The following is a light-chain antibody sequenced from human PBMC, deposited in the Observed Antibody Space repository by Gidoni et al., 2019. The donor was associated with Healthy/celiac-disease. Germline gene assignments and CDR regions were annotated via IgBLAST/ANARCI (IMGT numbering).Light chain of an antibody. V-gene: IGKV1-39*01. J-gene: IGKJ5*01. CDR2: AAS. CDR1: QSISSY. CDR3: QQCYSTLSLT. Sequence: DIQRTQTPSSLSASVGDRVTITCRASQSISSYLNWYQQKPGKAPQLLIYAASSLQSGVPSRFSGSGSGTDFTLTISSLQPEDFATYYCQQCYSTLSLTFGQGTRLEIK.